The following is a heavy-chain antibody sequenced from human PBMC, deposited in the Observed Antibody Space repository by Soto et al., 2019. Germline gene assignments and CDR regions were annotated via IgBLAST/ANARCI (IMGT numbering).Heavy chain of an antibody. Sequence: QVQLVQSGAEVKKPGASVKVSCKASGYTFTGHYMHWVRQAPGQGLEWMGWINPNSGGTNYAQKFQGRVTITADESTSTAYMELSSLRSEDTAVYYCARDLNDYGGNSEGDWGQGTLVTVSS. CDR1: GYTFTGHY. V-gene: IGHV1-2*02. CDR2: INPNSGGT. CDR3: ARDLNDYGGNSEGD. D-gene: IGHD4-17*01. J-gene: IGHJ4*02.